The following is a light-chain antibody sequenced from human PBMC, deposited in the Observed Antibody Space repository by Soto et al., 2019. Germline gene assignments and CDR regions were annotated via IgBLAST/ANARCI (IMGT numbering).Light chain of an antibody. CDR1: QSVLYSSNNKNY. Sequence: DIVMTQSPDSLAVSLGERATINCKSSQSVLYSSNNKNYLAWYQQKPGQPPKLLIHWASTRKSGVPDRFCGSGSGTDFTLIISSLQAEDVAVYYCQQYYSTPLTFGGGTKVEIK. CDR2: WAS. V-gene: IGKV4-1*01. J-gene: IGKJ4*01. CDR3: QQYYSTPLT.